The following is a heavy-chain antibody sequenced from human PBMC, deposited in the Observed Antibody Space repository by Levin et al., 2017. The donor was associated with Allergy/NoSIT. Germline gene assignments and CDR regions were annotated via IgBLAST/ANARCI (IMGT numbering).Heavy chain of an antibody. CDR2: ITHSGGNT. D-gene: IGHD6-19*01. V-gene: IGHV3-23*01. J-gene: IGHJ4*02. CDR1: GFTFSTSA. Sequence: GESLKISCAASGFTFSTSAMSWVRQAPGKGLEWVSGITHSGGNTYYADSVKGRFTISRDNSKDTLYLQMNTLRAEDTAVYYCAKDIAVAGQKYYFDYWGQGSLVSVSS. CDR3: AKDIAVAGQKYYFDY.